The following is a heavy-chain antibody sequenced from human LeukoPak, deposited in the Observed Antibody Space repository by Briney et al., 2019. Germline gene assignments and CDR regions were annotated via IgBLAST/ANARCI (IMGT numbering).Heavy chain of an antibody. CDR2: INHSGST. CDR1: GGSFSGYY. V-gene: IGHV4-34*01. CDR3: ARGSGYSGYYFDY. J-gene: IGHJ4*02. Sequence: SETLSLTCAVYGGSFSGYYWIWIRQPPGKGLEWIGEINHSGSTNYNPSLKSRVTISVDTSKNQFSLKLSSVTAADTAVYYCARGSGYSGYYFDYWGQGTLVTVSS. D-gene: IGHD3-3*01.